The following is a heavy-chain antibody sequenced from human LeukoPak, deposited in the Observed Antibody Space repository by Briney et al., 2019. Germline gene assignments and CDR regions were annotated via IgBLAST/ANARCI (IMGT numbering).Heavy chain of an antibody. CDR2: IVVGSGNA. CDR3: AKDWHILTGRNCFDP. V-gene: IGHV1-58*02. J-gene: IGHJ5*02. CDR1: GFTFTSSA. D-gene: IGHD3-9*01. Sequence: SVKVSCKASGFTFTSSAMQWVRQARGQRLEWIGWIVVGSGNANYAQKFQERVTITRDMSTSTAYMELRSLTFDDTAIYYCAKDWHILTGRNCFDPWGQGTLVTVSS.